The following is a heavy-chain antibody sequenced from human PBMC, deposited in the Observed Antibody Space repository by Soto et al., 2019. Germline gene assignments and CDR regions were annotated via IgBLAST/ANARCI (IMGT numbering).Heavy chain of an antibody. CDR1: GFSFSTYS. CDR2: IGRRSDI. V-gene: IGHV3-21*01. Sequence: GGSLRLSCEASGFSFSTYSMHWVRQAPGKGLEWVSSIGRRSDIYYADSVKGRFTISRDNAKNSVSLQMNSLRNEDTAVYYCAREETAWPLAYGLDVWGQGTTVTVSS. CDR3: AREETAWPLAYGLDV. J-gene: IGHJ6*02. D-gene: IGHD2-21*02.